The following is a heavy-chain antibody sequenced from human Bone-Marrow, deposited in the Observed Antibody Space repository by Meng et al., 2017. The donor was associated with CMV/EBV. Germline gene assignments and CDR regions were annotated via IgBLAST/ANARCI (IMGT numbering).Heavy chain of an antibody. CDR3: ARDLPSNYYYGMDV. CDR1: GGSISSSSYC. CDR2: IYYSGST. Sequence: SETLSLTCTVSGGSISSSSYCWGWIRQPPGKGLEWIGSIYYSGSTYYNPSLKSRVTISVDTSKNQFSLKLSSVTAADTAVYYCARDLPSNYYYGMDVWGQGTTVTVSS. J-gene: IGHJ6*02. V-gene: IGHV4-39*07.